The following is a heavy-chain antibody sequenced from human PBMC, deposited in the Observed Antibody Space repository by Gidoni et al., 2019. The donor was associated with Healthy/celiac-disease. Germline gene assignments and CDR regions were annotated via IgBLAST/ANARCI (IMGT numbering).Heavy chain of an antibody. J-gene: IGHJ4*02. CDR1: GFTFSSYS. V-gene: IGHV3-21*01. Sequence: EVQLVESGGGLVKPGGSLRLSCAASGFTFSSYSMNWVRQAPGKGLEWVSSISSSSSYIYYADSVKGRFTISRDNAKNSLYLQMNSLRAEDTAVYYCARDTDGPGYYQNNLFDYWGQGTLVTVSS. D-gene: IGHD3-9*01. CDR3: ARDTDGPGYYQNNLFDY. CDR2: ISSSSSYI.